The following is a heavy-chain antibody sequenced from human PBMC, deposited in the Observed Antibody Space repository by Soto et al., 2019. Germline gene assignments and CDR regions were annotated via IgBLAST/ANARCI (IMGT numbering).Heavy chain of an antibody. D-gene: IGHD1-26*01. V-gene: IGHV1-8*01. J-gene: IGHJ4*02. Sequence: ASVKVSCKASGYTFNTYDITWVRQASGQGLEWMGWMNPNSGNTGYAQKFQGRVSMTKSTSKSTAYMELSSLRSEDTAVYYCARGRLTNRRVNGATWALAYWGQGTLVTVSS. CDR1: GYTFNTYD. CDR3: ARGRLTNRRVNGATWALAY. CDR2: MNPNSGNT.